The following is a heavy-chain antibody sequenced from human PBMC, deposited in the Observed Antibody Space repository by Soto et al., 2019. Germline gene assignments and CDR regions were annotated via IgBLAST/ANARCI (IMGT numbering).Heavy chain of an antibody. D-gene: IGHD5-18*01. J-gene: IGHJ4*02. V-gene: IGHV1-2*04. CDR2: INPNSGGT. CDR3: AREDTAMVIDY. CDR1: GYTFTGYY. Sequence: GASVKVSCKASGYTFTGYYMHWVRQAPGQGLEWMGWINPNSGGTNYAQKFQGWATMTRDTSISTAYMELSRLRSDDTAVYYCAREDTAMVIDYWGQGTLVTVSS.